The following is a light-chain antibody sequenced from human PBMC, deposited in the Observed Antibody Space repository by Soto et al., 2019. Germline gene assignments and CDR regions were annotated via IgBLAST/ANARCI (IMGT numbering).Light chain of an antibody. J-gene: IGKJ4*01. V-gene: IGKV3-15*01. Sequence: ETVMTQSPATLSVSPGEGATLSCRASQSVSSNLAWYQQRPGQTPRLLVYGASIRATGMSARFSGSGSGTEFTLTISSLQSEDCALYYCQQYNDWPHTFGGGTQVEIK. CDR2: GAS. CDR1: QSVSSN. CDR3: QQYNDWPHT.